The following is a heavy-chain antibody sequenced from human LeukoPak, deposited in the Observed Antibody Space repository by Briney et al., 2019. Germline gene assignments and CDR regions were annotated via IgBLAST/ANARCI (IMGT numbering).Heavy chain of an antibody. CDR2: IDPSDSYT. J-gene: IGHJ3*02. V-gene: IGHV5-10-1*01. CDR1: GYRFTSYW. CDR3: ARHQLLGPCFKGVCSDAFDI. D-gene: IGHD2-8*01. Sequence: GESLRISCKGSGYRFTSYWISWVRQMPGKGLEWMGRIDPSDSYTNHSPSFQGHLTISADKSISTAYLQWSSLKASETAMYYCARHQLLGPCFKGVCSDAFDIWGQGTMVTVSS.